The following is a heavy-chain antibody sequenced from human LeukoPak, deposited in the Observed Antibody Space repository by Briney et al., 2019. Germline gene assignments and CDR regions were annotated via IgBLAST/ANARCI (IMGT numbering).Heavy chain of an antibody. CDR3: AKDLRDLYYDSSGPEPYDY. J-gene: IGHJ4*02. Sequence: GGSLRLSCAASGFTFSSYAMSWVRQAPGKGLEWVSAISGSGGSTYYADSVKGRFTISRDNSKNTLYLQMNSLRAEATAVYYCAKDLRDLYYDSSGPEPYDYWGQGTLVTVSS. CDR2: ISGSGGST. V-gene: IGHV3-23*01. CDR1: GFTFSSYA. D-gene: IGHD3-22*01.